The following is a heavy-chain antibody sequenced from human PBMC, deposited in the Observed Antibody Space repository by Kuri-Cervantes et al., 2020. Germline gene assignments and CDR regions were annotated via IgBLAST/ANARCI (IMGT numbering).Heavy chain of an antibody. J-gene: IGHJ4*02. D-gene: IGHD3-10*01. V-gene: IGHV3-64*02. Sequence: GGSLRLSCAASGFTFSSYGMHWVRQAPGKGLEYVSAISSNGGSTYYADSVKGRFTISRDNSKNTLYLQMGSLRAEDMVVYYCARDTRWFGELLFVYWGQGTLVTVSS. CDR1: GFTFSSYG. CDR3: ARDTRWFGELLFVY. CDR2: ISSNGGST.